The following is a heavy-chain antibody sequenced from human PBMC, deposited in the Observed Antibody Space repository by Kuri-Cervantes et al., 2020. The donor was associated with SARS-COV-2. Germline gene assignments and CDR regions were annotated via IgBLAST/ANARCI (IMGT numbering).Heavy chain of an antibody. CDR3: ATDEGAARHWFDP. CDR2: IIPIFGTA. J-gene: IGHJ5*02. CDR1: GGTFSSYA. V-gene: IGHV1-69*13. D-gene: IGHD6-6*01. Sequence: SVKVSCKASGGTFSSYAISWVRQAPGQGLEWMGGIIPIFGTANYAQKFQGRVTITADESTSTAYMELSSLRSEDTAVYYCATDEGAARHWFDPWGQGTRVTGYS.